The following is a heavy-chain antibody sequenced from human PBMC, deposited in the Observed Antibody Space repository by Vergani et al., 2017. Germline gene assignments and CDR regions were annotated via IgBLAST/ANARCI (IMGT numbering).Heavy chain of an antibody. J-gene: IGHJ4*02. CDR2: IIPIFGTA. Sequence: QVQLVQSGAEVKKPGSSVKVSCKASGGTFSSYAISWVRQAPGQGLEWMGGIIPIFGTANYAQKFQGRVTITADESTSTAYMELSSLRSEDTAVYYCESHLYCGGDCYTINFDYWGQGTLVTVSS. CDR3: ESHLYCGGDCYTINFDY. V-gene: IGHV1-69*01. CDR1: GGTFSSYA. D-gene: IGHD2-21*01.